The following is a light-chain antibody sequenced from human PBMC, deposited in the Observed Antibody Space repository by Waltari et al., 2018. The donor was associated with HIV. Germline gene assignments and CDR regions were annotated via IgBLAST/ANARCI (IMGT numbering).Light chain of an antibody. V-gene: IGLV1-40*01. Sequence: SVLTQPPSVSGAPGQRVTISCTGSSSNIGARFDVPWYQQLPDTAPKLLIYGNNNRPAGVPDRFSGSKSGTSASLAITGLQAEDEADYYCQSYDSSLSGSVFGGGTKLTVL. J-gene: IGLJ2*01. CDR2: GNN. CDR3: QSYDSSLSGSV. CDR1: SSNIGARFD.